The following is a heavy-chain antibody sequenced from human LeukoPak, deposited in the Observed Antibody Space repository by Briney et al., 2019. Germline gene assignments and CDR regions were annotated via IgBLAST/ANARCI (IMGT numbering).Heavy chain of an antibody. J-gene: IGHJ4*02. V-gene: IGHV3-9*01. Sequence: PGRSLRLSCAASGFTFDDYAMHWVRQAPGKGLEWVSGISWNSGSTDYADSVKGRFTISRDNAKNSLYLQMNSLRAEETALYYCTKDHSAKQWLARPGEFGYWGQGTLVTVSS. CDR2: ISWNSGST. CDR3: TKDHSAKQWLARPGEFGY. D-gene: IGHD6-19*01. CDR1: GFTFDDYA.